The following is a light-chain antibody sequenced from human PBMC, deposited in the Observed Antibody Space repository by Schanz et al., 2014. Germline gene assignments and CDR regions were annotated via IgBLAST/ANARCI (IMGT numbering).Light chain of an antibody. J-gene: IGKJ1*01. V-gene: IGKV3-15*01. CDR3: QQYNSWPRT. Sequence: EIVLTQSPGTLSLSPGERVTLSCRASQTVTSGYLAWYQQKPGQTPRLLIYAASTRATGIPARFSGSGSGTEFTLTISSLQSEDFAVYYCQQYNSWPRTFGQGTKVEIK. CDR1: QTVTSGY. CDR2: AAS.